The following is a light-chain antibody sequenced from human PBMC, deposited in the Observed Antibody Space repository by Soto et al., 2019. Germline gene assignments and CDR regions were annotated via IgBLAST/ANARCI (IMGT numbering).Light chain of an antibody. J-gene: IGKJ2*01. Sequence: EIVMTQFPATLSVSPGVRATLSCRASQSVGSNLAWYQHRPGQAPRLLIQGASTRATGIPACFSGSGSGTEFSVSSRGLQSEGSAVYYCQQYKDWYTFGQGTRLE. CDR3: QQYKDWYT. V-gene: IGKV3-15*01. CDR2: GAS. CDR1: QSVGSN.